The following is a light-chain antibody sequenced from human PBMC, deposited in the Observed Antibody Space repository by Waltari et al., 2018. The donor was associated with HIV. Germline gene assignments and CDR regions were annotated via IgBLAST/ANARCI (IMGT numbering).Light chain of an antibody. CDR1: QTITNW. V-gene: IGKV1-5*03. CDR2: KAS. Sequence: DLQMTQSPSTLSASVGERVTITCRADQTITNWLAWYKQAPGEAPNLLIYKASNLQGGVPSRFTGSGSGTQFTLTISSLQSDDSGTYYCQQYSDSPYTFGQGTKLEI. J-gene: IGKJ2*01. CDR3: QQYSDSPYT.